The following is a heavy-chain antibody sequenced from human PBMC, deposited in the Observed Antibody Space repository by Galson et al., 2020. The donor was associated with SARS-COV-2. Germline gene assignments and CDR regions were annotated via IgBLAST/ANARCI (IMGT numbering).Heavy chain of an antibody. Sequence: KMSGPTLVKPKQTLTLTCSFSGFSLSTRGVGVAWIRQPPGKALEWIALIYWDDDKRYSPSLRSRVTITKDTSKNQVVLTMTNMDPLDTGTYHCAHSSLYYDFRRGDLPLRRDHYYGMDVWGQGTTVIVSS. CDR1: GFSLSTRGVG. CDR2: IYWDDDK. D-gene: IGHD3-3*01. J-gene: IGHJ6*02. V-gene: IGHV2-5*02. CDR3: AHSSLYYDFRRGDLPLRRDHYYGMDV.